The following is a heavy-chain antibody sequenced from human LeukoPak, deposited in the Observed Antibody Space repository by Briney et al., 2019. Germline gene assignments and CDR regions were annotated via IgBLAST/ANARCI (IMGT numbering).Heavy chain of an antibody. CDR3: VRDIFEQQSARNWFDP. Sequence: GGSLRLSCAASGFTFSIYNMNWVRQAPGKGLEWVSSISSSGSYISYADPVKGRFTISRDNAKNSLYLQMNSLRGEDTAVYYCVRDIFEQQSARNWFDPWGQGALVTVSS. CDR1: GFTFSIYN. D-gene: IGHD6-13*01. CDR2: ISSSGSYI. V-gene: IGHV3-21*01. J-gene: IGHJ5*02.